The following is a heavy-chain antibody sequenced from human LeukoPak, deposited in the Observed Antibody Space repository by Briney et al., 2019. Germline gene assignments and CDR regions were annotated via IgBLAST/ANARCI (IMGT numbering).Heavy chain of an antibody. V-gene: IGHV4-59*01. D-gene: IGHD4-17*01. J-gene: IGHJ4*02. CDR3: ARADGDYALDY. CDR2: IFYSGST. Sequence: SETLSLTCSVSGDSISGNYWSWIRQPPGKGLEWIGYIFYSGSTNYNPSLKSRVTISVDTSKNQFSLKLSSVIAADTAVYYCARADGDYALDYWGQGTLVTVSS. CDR1: GDSISGNY.